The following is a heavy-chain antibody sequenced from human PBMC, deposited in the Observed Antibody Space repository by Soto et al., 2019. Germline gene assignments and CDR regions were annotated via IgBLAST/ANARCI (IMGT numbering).Heavy chain of an antibody. V-gene: IGHV3-23*01. J-gene: IGHJ4*02. D-gene: IGHD1-1*01. Sequence: PVGSLSLSCAASGLSFRNYAMNWVRQAPGKGLEWVSAISNSFSDGNTHYADSVKGRFSISRDNAKNSLYLQINSLRGEDTAIYYCARSGDNYNLLDYWGQGTPVTVSS. CDR1: GLSFRNYA. CDR2: ISNSFSDGNT. CDR3: ARSGDNYNLLDY.